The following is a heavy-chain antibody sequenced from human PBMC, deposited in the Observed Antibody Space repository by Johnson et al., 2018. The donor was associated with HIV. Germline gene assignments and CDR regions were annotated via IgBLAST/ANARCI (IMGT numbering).Heavy chain of an antibody. CDR1: GISFSSYW. D-gene: IGHD3-22*01. J-gene: IGHJ3*02. V-gene: IGHV3-74*01. CDR2: IKSDGTST. CDR3: AKDRYYDSSGPDAFDI. Sequence: VQLVESGGGLVQPGGSLRLSCVASGISFSSYWMHWVRQAPGKGLVWVSRIKSDGTSTNYADSVKGRFTNARDNAKNSLYLQMNSLRAEDTAVYYCAKDRYYDSSGPDAFDIWGQGTMVTVAS.